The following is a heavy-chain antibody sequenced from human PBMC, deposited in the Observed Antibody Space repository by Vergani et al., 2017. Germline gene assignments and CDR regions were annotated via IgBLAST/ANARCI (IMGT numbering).Heavy chain of an antibody. CDR2: ISSSGSTI. CDR3: ARETQYYYDSSGYFRGTQTYXFDY. V-gene: IGHV3-48*03. CDR1: GFTFSSYE. J-gene: IGHJ4*02. Sequence: EVQLVESGGGLVQPGGSLRLSCAASGFTFSSYEMNWVRQAPGKGLEWVSYISSSGSTIYYADSVKGRFTISRDNAKNSRYLQMNSLRAEDTAVYYCARETQYYYDSSGYFRGTQTYXFDYWGQGTLVTVSS. D-gene: IGHD3-22*01.